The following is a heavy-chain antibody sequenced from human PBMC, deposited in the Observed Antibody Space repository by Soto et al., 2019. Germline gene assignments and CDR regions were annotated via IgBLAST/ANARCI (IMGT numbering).Heavy chain of an antibody. CDR3: ARSIVVVTALDY. CDR1: GYTFTSNY. Sequence: GASVKVSCKASGYTFTSNYMHWVRQAPGQGLEWMGLIHPTDGRTWYAEKFQGRVTITRDTSASTAYMELSSLRSEDTAVYYCARSIVVVTALDYWGQGTLVTVSS. V-gene: IGHV1-46*01. CDR2: IHPTDGRT. D-gene: IGHD2-21*02. J-gene: IGHJ4*02.